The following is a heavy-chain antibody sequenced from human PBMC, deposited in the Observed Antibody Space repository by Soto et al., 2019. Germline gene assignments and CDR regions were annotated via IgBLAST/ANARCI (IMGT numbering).Heavy chain of an antibody. V-gene: IGHV1-69*13. Sequence: SVKVSCKASGGTFSSYAISWVRQAPGKGLEWMGGIIPIFGTANYAQKFQGRVTITADESTSTAYMELSSLRSEDTAVYYCARTSMVLYYYYGMDVWGQGTTVTVSS. CDR1: GGTFSSYA. CDR3: ARTSMVLYYYYGMDV. D-gene: IGHD2-8*01. J-gene: IGHJ6*02. CDR2: IIPIFGTA.